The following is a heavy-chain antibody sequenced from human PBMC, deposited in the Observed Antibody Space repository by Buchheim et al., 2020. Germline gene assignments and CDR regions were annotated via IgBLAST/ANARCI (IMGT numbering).Heavy chain of an antibody. V-gene: IGHV4-30-2*01. D-gene: IGHD3-3*01. CDR2: IYHSGST. Sequence: QLQLQESGSGLVKPSQTLSLTCAVSGGSISSGGYSWSWIRQPPGKGLEWIGYIYHSGSTYYNPSLKSRVTISVERSKNKLSLKLSSVTAADTAVYYCARAHKSYDFWSGPFGYWGQGTL. CDR1: GGSISSGGYS. J-gene: IGHJ4*02. CDR3: ARAHKSYDFWSGPFGY.